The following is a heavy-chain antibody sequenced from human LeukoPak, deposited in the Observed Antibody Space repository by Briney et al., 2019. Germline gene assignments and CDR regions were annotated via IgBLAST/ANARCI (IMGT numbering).Heavy chain of an antibody. J-gene: IGHJ4*02. V-gene: IGHV1-18*01. CDR2: ISAYNGNT. CDR1: GCTFTSYG. D-gene: IGHD3-22*01. CDR3: ARAGLYYYDSSGYSSFDY. Sequence: ASVKVSCKASGCTFTSYGISWVRQAPGQGLEWMGWISAYNGNTNYAQKLQGRVTMTTDTSTSTAYMELRSLRSDDTAVYYCARAGLYYYDSSGYSSFDYWGQGTLVTVSS.